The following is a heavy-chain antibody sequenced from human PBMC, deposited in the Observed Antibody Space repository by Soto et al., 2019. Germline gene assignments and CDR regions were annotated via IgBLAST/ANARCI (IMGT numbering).Heavy chain of an antibody. V-gene: IGHV5-51*01. CDR3: ARSSYYYDSSGYYRFDY. CDR2: IYPGDSDT. CDR1: GYSFTSYW. D-gene: IGHD3-22*01. Sequence: PGEALKISCKGSGYSFTSYWIGWVRQMPGRGLEWMGIIYPGDSDTRYSPSFQGQVTISADKSISTAYLQWSSLKASDTAMYYCARSSYYYDSSGYYRFDYWGQGTLVTVSS. J-gene: IGHJ4*02.